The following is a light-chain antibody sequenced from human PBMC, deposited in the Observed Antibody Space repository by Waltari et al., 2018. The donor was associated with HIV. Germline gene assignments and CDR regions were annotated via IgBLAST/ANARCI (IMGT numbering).Light chain of an antibody. Sequence: EIVMTQSPLSLPVTPGEPASISCRSSQSLLHSNGYNYLVWYLQKPGQSPQCLIYLGSDRASGVPDRFSGSGSGKDFTLHINRVKAEYVGVYYCMQALQTPVTFGGGTKVEIK. J-gene: IGKJ4*01. CDR1: QSLLHSNGYNY. CDR3: MQALQTPVT. V-gene: IGKV2-28*01. CDR2: LGS.